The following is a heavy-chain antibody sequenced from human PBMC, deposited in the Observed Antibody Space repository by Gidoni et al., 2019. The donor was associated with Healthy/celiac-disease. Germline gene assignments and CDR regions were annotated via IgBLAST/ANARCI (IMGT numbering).Heavy chain of an antibody. J-gene: IGHJ6*02. CDR1: GRTFSSYT. V-gene: IGHV1-69*08. Sequence: QVQLVPSGAAVMKPGSSVKVSCKSSGRTFSSYTISWVRQAPGEGVEWMGRIITILGIANYAQKFQGRVTSTADKSTSTAYMELSSLRSEDTAVYYCARDRDYYYGMDVWGQGTTVTVSS. CDR2: IITILGIA. CDR3: ARDRDYYYGMDV.